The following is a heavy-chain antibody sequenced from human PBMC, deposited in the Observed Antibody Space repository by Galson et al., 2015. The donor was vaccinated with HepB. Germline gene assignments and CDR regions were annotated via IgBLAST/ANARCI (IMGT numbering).Heavy chain of an antibody. Sequence: QSGAEVKKPGESLRISCKGSGYSFTSYWISWVRQMPGKGLEWMGRIDPSDSYTNYSPSFQGHVTISADKSISTAYLQWSSLKASDTAMYYCARHARRQWRYYYFDYWGQGTLGTVSS. J-gene: IGHJ4*02. CDR2: IDPSDSYT. V-gene: IGHV5-10-1*01. D-gene: IGHD6-19*01. CDR3: ARHARRQWRYYYFDY. CDR1: GYSFTSYW.